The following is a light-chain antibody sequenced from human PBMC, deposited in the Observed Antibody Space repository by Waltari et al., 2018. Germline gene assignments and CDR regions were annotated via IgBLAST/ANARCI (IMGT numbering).Light chain of an antibody. CDR3: QQRRNWPLT. CDR1: QSVNNY. CDR2: GAS. J-gene: IGKJ4*01. V-gene: IGKV3-11*01. Sequence: DMLLPYSPATWFLSPGEEATFACRASQSVNNYLAWYQQKPGQAPRLLIYGASNKATGIPARFSGSRSGTDFTLTISTLEPEDFAVYYCQQRRNWPLTFGGGTKVEIK.